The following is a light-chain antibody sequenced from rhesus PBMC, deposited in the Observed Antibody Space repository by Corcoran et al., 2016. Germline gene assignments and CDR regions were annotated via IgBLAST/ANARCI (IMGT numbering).Light chain of an antibody. CDR3: LQHNSYPFT. J-gene: IGKJ3*01. V-gene: IGKV1-28*03. CDR2: DAS. Sequence: DIQMTQSPSSLSASVGDTVTITCRASQGISSYLNWFQQKQGKAPKLLIYDASSLESGVPSRFSGSGSGTDFTLTISSLQPEDFAAYYCLQHNSYPFTFGPGTKLDIK. CDR1: QGISSY.